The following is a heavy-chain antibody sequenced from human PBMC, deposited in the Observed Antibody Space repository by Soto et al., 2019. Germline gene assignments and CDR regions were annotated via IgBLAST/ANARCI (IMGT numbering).Heavy chain of an antibody. D-gene: IGHD3-22*01. CDR1: GGSISSYY. Sequence: PSETLSLTCTVSGGSISSYYWSWIRQPPGKGQEWIGYIYYSGSTNYNPSLKSRVTISVDTSKNQFSLKLISVTAADAAVYYCASAATYDHDSSGYFLHWGQGTLVTV. CDR2: IYYSGST. J-gene: IGHJ1*01. CDR3: ASAATYDHDSSGYFLH. V-gene: IGHV4-59*01.